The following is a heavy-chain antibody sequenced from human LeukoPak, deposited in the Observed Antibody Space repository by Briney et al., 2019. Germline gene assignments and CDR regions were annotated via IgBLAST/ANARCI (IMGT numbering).Heavy chain of an antibody. V-gene: IGHV4-59*01. CDR1: GGSMSPYH. CDR3: ARGDQGGASSWQHYFDY. J-gene: IGHJ4*02. Sequence: SETLSLTCTVSGGSMSPYHWGWIRQPPGKGLEWTGYIYYSGSTNYNPSLKNRVTISVDTSKNQFSLKLSSVTAADTAVYYCARGDQGGASSWQHYFDYWGQGTLVTVSS. D-gene: IGHD6-13*01. CDR2: IYYSGST.